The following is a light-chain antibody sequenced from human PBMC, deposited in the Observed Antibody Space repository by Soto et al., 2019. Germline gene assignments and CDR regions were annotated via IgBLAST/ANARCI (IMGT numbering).Light chain of an antibody. V-gene: IGLV2-14*01. CDR2: QVS. Sequence: QSALTQPASVSGSPGQSITISCTGTSSDVGGYNFVSWYQQHPGKAPKLILHQVSNRPSGISHRFSGSKSGNRASLTISGLQSEDEADYYCCSLTIRPSWVFGGGTKVTVL. CDR3: CSLTIRPSWV. CDR1: SSDVGGYNF. J-gene: IGLJ3*02.